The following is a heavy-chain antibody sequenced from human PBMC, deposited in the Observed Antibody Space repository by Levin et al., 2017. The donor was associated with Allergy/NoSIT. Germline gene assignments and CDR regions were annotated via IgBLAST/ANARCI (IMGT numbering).Heavy chain of an antibody. Sequence: GGSLRLSCAASGFTFSDHFMEWVRQAPGQGLEWVGRIRKKPNSYSTTYAASVKGRFIISRDDSKNSVYLQMTSLKTEDTAVYYCARGLEYYDSSGYSVDAFDIWGQGTMVTVSS. J-gene: IGHJ3*02. CDR1: GFTFSDHF. CDR2: IRKKPNSYST. V-gene: IGHV3-72*01. D-gene: IGHD3-22*01. CDR3: ARGLEYYDSSGYSVDAFDI.